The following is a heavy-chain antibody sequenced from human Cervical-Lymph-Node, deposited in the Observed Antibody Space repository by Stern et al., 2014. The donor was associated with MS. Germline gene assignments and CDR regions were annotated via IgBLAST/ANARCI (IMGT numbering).Heavy chain of an antibody. V-gene: IGHV1-24*01. Sequence: QVQLVQSGAEVKKPGASVKGSCKGSGYSFTELSMYWVRQVPGKGLEWMGGFAPEDGETIYAQKLQGRVTMTEDTSTDTAYMELSSLRSEDTAVYYCATDIWANGGGFDYWGQGTLVTVSS. CDR1: GYSFTELS. CDR2: FAPEDGET. CDR3: ATDIWANGGGFDY. J-gene: IGHJ4*02. D-gene: IGHD1-1*01.